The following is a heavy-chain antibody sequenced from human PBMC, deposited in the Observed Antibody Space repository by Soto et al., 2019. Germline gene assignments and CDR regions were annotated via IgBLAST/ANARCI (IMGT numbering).Heavy chain of an antibody. CDR3: ARDLQYYYGSGNWFDP. V-gene: IGHV4-4*07. Sequence: LSLTCTVSGGSISSYYWSWIRQPAGKGLEWIGRIYTSGSTNYNPSLKSRVTMSVDTSKNQFSLKLSSVTAADTAVYYCARDLQYYYGSGNWFDPWGQGTLVTVS. CDR1: GGSISSYY. CDR2: IYTSGST. D-gene: IGHD3-10*01. J-gene: IGHJ5*02.